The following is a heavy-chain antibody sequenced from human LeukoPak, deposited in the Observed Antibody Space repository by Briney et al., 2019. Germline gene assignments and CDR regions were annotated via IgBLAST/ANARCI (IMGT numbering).Heavy chain of an antibody. D-gene: IGHD3-22*01. CDR2: ISGKNGNI. V-gene: IGHV1-18*01. Sequence: ASVKVSCKASGYTFTNYGISWVRQAPGQGLEWMGWISGKNGNIKYVKNFQGRVTMTTDTSTNTAYMELRSLSSDDTAVYYCARDFAYYYDSSGYNDYWGQGTLVTVSS. J-gene: IGHJ4*02. CDR1: GYTFTNYG. CDR3: ARDFAYYYDSSGYNDY.